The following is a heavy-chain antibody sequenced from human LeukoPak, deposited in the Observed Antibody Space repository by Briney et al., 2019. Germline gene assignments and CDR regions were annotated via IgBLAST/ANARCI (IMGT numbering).Heavy chain of an antibody. D-gene: IGHD3-10*01. CDR1: GGPFSGYF. Sequence: SETLSLTCAVSGGPFSGYFWSWIRRSSGKGLEWIGEIHNSGTTNYNPSLNSRVTISEDTSKNQFYLNLSSVTAADTAVYYCARRYYYNLGSFPFDFWGQGTLVTVSS. CDR2: IHNSGTT. J-gene: IGHJ4*02. CDR3: ARRYYYNLGSFPFDF. V-gene: IGHV4-34*01.